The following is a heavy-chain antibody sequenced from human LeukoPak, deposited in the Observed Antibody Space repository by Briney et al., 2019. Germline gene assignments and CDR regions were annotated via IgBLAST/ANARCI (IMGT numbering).Heavy chain of an antibody. V-gene: IGHV1-24*01. CDR1: EYSLSDLS. Sequence: ASVKVSCKISEYSLSDLSIHWVREAPGEGLEWMGGFDSENNKMVYSQKFQGRVTMTEDTSADTAYMELTSLRSQATDVYFCATDRVYRSSGRSWGFFDYWGQGTLVIVSS. CDR3: ATDRVYRSSGRSWGFFDY. CDR2: FDSENNKM. D-gene: IGHD6-19*01. J-gene: IGHJ4*02.